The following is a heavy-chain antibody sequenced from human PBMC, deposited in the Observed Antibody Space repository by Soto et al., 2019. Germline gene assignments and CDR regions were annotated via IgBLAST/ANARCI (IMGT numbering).Heavy chain of an antibody. V-gene: IGHV1-69*06. CDR3: ASARDGYTPSGY. J-gene: IGHJ4*02. CDR1: GGTFSSYD. CDR2: IIPIFGTA. Sequence: QVQLVQSGAEVKKPGSSVKVSCKASGGTFSSYDISWVRQAPGQGLEWMGGIIPIFGTANYAQKFQGRVTITADKYTSTAYMELSRLRSEDTAVYYCASARDGYTPSGYWGQGTLVTGSS. D-gene: IGHD5-12*01.